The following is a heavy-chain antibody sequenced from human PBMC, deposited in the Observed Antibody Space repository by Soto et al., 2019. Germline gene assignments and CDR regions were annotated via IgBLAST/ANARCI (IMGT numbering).Heavy chain of an antibody. Sequence: GSLRLSCAASGFTFSIYSMKWVRQAPGKGLEWVSSISSSSSYIYYADSVKGRFTISRDNAKNSLYLQMTSLRAEDTAVYYCARDPYSGSSNWFDPWGQGTLVTVSS. D-gene: IGHD1-26*01. CDR2: ISSSSSYI. CDR3: ARDPYSGSSNWFDP. V-gene: IGHV3-21*01. J-gene: IGHJ5*02. CDR1: GFTFSIYS.